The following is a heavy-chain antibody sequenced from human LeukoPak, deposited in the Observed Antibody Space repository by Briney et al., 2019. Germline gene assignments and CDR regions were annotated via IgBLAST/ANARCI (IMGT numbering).Heavy chain of an antibody. Sequence: PSETLSLTCTVSGGSIRSYYWSWIRQPPGKGLEWTGYIYFSGSTNYNPSLKSRVTISVDTSNNQFSLKLNSVTAADTAIYYCARRDSSTSWNFDLWGRGTLVSVSS. V-gene: IGHV4-59*08. J-gene: IGHJ2*01. D-gene: IGHD6-13*01. CDR1: GGSIRSYY. CDR2: IYFSGST. CDR3: ARRDSSTSWNFDL.